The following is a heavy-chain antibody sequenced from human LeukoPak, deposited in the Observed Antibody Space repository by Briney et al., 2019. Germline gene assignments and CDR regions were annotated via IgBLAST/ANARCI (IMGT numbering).Heavy chain of an antibody. CDR3: ARACRMGSSSSDY. CDR2: IWYVGSNK. V-gene: IGHV3-33*01. Sequence: PGGSLRLSCAASGFTFSSYGMHWVCQAPGKGLEWVAVIWYVGSNKYYADSVKGRFTISRDNSKNTLYLQMNSLRAEDTAVYYCARACRMGSSSSDYWGQGTLVTVSS. D-gene: IGHD6-6*01. CDR1: GFTFSSYG. J-gene: IGHJ4*02.